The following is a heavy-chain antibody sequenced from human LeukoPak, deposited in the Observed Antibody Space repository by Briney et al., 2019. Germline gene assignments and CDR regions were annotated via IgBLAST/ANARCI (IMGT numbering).Heavy chain of an antibody. CDR3: ARDRALVPAAKYSDY. CDR1: GFTFSSYS. V-gene: IGHV3-21*01. Sequence: GGSLSLSWAPSGFTFSSYSMNWVRQAPGKGLEWVSSISSSSSYIYYADSVKGRFTISRDNAKNSLYLQMNSLRAEDTAVYYCARDRALVPAAKYSDYWGQGTLVTVS. J-gene: IGHJ4*02. D-gene: IGHD2-2*01. CDR2: ISSSSSYI.